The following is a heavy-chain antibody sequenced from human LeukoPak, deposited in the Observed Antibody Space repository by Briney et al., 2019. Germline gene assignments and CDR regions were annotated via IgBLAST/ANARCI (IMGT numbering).Heavy chain of an antibody. V-gene: IGHV3-53*01. D-gene: IGHD1-14*01. J-gene: IGHJ4*02. CDR2: LYSDGNT. CDR3: ARDVEPLAANTLAY. Sequence: PGGSLRLPCAASGFTVITNDMTWVRQAPGKGLEWVSVLYSDGNTKYADSVQGRFTISRDNSKNTLYLEMNSLSPDDTAVYYCARDVEPLAANTLAYWGQGTLVTVSP. CDR1: GFTVITND.